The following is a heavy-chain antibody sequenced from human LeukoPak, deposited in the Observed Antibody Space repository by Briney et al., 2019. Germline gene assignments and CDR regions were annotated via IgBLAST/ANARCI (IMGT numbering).Heavy chain of an antibody. Sequence: GGSLRLSCAASGFTFRSYAMSWVREARGKGLEWVSAISVGIIYYAEPMKGRFTISKDDSKTTLYLKMNCPRSEDRAGYYSAKGRGYCRVGSCYQEYWGQETLVTVSS. CDR2: ISVGII. D-gene: IGHD2-15*01. CDR3: AKGRGYCRVGSCYQEY. CDR1: GFTFRSYA. V-gene: IGHV3-23*01. J-gene: IGHJ4*02.